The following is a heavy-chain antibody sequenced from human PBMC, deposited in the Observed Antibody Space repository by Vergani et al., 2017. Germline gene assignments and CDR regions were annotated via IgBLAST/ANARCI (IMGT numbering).Heavy chain of an antibody. D-gene: IGHD3-9*01. CDR1: GFIFSTYA. CDR2: ISASGAPT. Sequence: EVQLLESGGDLVQPGGSLRLSCTASGFIFSTYAMSWVRQAPGKGLEWVSGISASGAPTYYADSVKGRVTISRDNSKNTLYLQLNSLRVEDTAVYFCTRDRNYDIWTGSTNHFDHWGPGTVVLVSS. V-gene: IGHV3-23*01. CDR3: TRDRNYDIWTGSTNHFDH. J-gene: IGHJ4*02.